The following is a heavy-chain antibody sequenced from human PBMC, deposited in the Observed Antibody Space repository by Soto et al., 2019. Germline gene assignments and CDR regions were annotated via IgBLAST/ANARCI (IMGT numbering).Heavy chain of an antibody. CDR2: VSCDGSIK. D-gene: IGHD6-19*01. V-gene: IGHV3-30*18. CDR1: GFTFSVYG. CDR3: AKDGSHLAVAGTSPTSYFYGLAV. Sequence: QVQLVKSGGGVVQPGRSLRLSCAASGFTFSVYGMHWVRQAPGKGLEWVALVSCDGSIKYYADSVKGRFTISRDNSKNTLYLQMNSLRVEDTAVYYCAKDGSHLAVAGTSPTSYFYGLAVWCQGTTGTVSS. J-gene: IGHJ6*02.